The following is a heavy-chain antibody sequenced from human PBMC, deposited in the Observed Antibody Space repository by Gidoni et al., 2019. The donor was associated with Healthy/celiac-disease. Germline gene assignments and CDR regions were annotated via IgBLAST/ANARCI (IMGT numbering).Heavy chain of an antibody. Sequence: QVQLVQSGAEVQKPGASVKVSCKASGYTFPSYGITWVQPAPGQALEWMGWISAYNGNTNYAQKLQGRVTMTTDTSTSTAYMELRSLRSDDTAVYYCARDLPRDIVVVPAAMGRSGYDSYYYYMDVWGKGTTVTVSS. J-gene: IGHJ6*03. CDR1: GYTFPSYG. CDR2: ISAYNGNT. V-gene: IGHV1-18*01. D-gene: IGHD2-2*01. CDR3: ARDLPRDIVVVPAAMGRSGYDSYYYYMDV.